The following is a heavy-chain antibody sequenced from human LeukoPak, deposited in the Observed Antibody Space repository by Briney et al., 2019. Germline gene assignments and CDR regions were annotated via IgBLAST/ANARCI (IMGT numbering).Heavy chain of an antibody. Sequence: GGSLRLSCAASGFTFSSYWMNWVRQAPGKGLEWVANIKQDGSEKYYVDSVKGRFTISRDNAKNSLYLQMNSLRAEDTAVYYCARGPYSYDSSGAFDIWGQGTMVTVSS. J-gene: IGHJ3*02. CDR1: GFTFSSYW. CDR2: IKQDGSEK. CDR3: ARGPYSYDSSGAFDI. V-gene: IGHV3-7*01. D-gene: IGHD3-22*01.